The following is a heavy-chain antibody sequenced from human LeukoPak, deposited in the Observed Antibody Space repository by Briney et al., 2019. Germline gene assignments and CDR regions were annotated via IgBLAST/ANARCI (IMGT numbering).Heavy chain of an antibody. V-gene: IGHV3-33*08. Sequence: AGGSLRLSCAASGFTFSSYWMSWVRQAPGKGLEWVALIWYDGNNKYYADSVKGRFIISRDNSKDTLFLQMNSLRVEDTAVYYCARRIAAAGFDYWGQGTLVTVSS. D-gene: IGHD6-13*01. CDR1: GFTFSSYW. CDR3: ARRIAAAGFDY. J-gene: IGHJ4*02. CDR2: IWYDGNNK.